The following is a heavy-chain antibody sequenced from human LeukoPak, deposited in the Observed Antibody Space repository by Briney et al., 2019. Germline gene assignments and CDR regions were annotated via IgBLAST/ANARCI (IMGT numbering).Heavy chain of an antibody. D-gene: IGHD3-9*01. J-gene: IGHJ6*02. CDR3: ARDKGDILTGNYYYYGMDV. Sequence: SETLSLTCTDSGGAISRYYWIWIRQPPRKGLSCIGYIYYSGSTNYNPSLKSRVTISVDTSKNQFSLRLSSVTAADTAVYYCARDKGDILTGNYYYYGMDVWGQGTTVTVSS. V-gene: IGHV4-59*01. CDR2: IYYSGST. CDR1: GGAISRYY.